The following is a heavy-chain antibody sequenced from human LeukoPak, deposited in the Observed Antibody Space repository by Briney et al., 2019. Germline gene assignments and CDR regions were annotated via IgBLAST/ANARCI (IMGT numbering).Heavy chain of an antibody. CDR2: IYSDGNT. CDR1: GFTVSNNF. CDR3: ARVLRGGYSGFAFDI. J-gene: IGHJ3*02. V-gene: IGHV3-66*02. Sequence: PGGSLRLSCGASGFTVSNNFMTWVRQAPGKGLEWVSIIYSDGNTYYADSVKGRFTISRDISENTLYLQMNSLRAEDTAVYYCARVLRGGYSGFAFDIWGQGTMVTVSS. D-gene: IGHD4-23*01.